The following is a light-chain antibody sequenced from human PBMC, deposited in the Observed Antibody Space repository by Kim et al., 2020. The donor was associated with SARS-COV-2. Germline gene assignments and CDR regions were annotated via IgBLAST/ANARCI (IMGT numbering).Light chain of an antibody. J-gene: IGKJ1*01. V-gene: IGKV3-11*01. Sequence: PGERANLSCTASQSVGSYLAWYQQKPGQAPRLLIYDAAYRATGIPDRFSGSGSGTDFTLTISSLAPEDFALYYCQQRRLSWTFGQGTKVDIK. CDR3: QQRRLSWT. CDR1: QSVGSY. CDR2: DAA.